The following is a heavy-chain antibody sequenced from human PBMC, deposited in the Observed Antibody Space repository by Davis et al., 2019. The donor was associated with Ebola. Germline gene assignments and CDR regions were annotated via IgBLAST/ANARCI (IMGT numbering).Heavy chain of an antibody. CDR1: GFTFSSYG. Sequence: GGSLRFSCAASGFTFSSYGMHWVRQAPGKGLEWVAVISYDGSNKYYADSVKGRFTISRDNSKNTLYLQMNSLRAEDTAVYYCAKNQYCSGGSCYHYYGMDVWGKGTTVTVSS. D-gene: IGHD2-15*01. V-gene: IGHV3-30*18. CDR2: ISYDGSNK. J-gene: IGHJ6*04. CDR3: AKNQYCSGGSCYHYYGMDV.